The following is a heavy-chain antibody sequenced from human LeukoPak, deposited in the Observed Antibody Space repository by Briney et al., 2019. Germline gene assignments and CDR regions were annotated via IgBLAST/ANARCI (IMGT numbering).Heavy chain of an antibody. Sequence: PGGSLRLSCAASGFTFSSYSMNWVRQAPGKGLEWVSSISSSSSYIYYADSVKGRFTISRDNAKNSLYLQMNSQRAEDTAVYYCASLGIAAAGRDYFDYWGQGTLVTVSS. J-gene: IGHJ4*02. CDR1: GFTFSSYS. D-gene: IGHD6-13*01. CDR3: ASLGIAAAGRDYFDY. CDR2: ISSSSSYI. V-gene: IGHV3-21*01.